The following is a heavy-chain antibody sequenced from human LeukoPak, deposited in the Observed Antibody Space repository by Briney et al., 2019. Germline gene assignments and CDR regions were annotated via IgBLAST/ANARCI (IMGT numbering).Heavy chain of an antibody. D-gene: IGHD4-23*01. CDR3: ARFIGGNGAFDI. CDR2: ISSSSSTI. V-gene: IGHV3-48*01. Sequence: PGGSLRLSCAASGFTFSSYSVNWVRQAPGKGLEWVSYISSSSSTIYYADSVKGRFTISRDNAKNSLYLQMNSLRAEDTAVYYCARFIGGNGAFDIWGQGTMVTVSS. CDR1: GFTFSSYS. J-gene: IGHJ3*02.